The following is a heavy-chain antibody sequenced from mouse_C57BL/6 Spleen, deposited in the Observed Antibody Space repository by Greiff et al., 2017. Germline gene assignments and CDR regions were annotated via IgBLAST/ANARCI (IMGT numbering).Heavy chain of an antibody. J-gene: IGHJ3*01. CDR2: IYPRSGNT. V-gene: IGHV1-81*01. CDR3: ARANYGNLAWFAY. D-gene: IGHD2-1*01. CDR1: GYTFTSYG. Sequence: QVQLQQSGAELARPGASVKLSCKASGYTFTSYGISWVKQRTGQGLEWIGEIYPRSGNTYYNEKFKGKATLTADKSSSTAYMELRSLTSEDSAVYFCARANYGNLAWFAYWGQGTLVTVSA.